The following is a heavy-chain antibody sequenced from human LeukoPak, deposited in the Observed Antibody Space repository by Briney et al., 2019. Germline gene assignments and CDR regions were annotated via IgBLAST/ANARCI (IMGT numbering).Heavy chain of an antibody. CDR3: ARISFHYDFWSGSRLFDY. V-gene: IGHV3-7*01. CDR1: GFTFSSYS. CDR2: INQEGSEK. D-gene: IGHD3-3*01. Sequence: GGSLRLSCAASGFTFSSYSMNWVRQAPGKGLEWVANINQEGSEKSYVDSVKGRFTVSRDKANNSVHLQMNSLRAEDTAVYYCARISFHYDFWSGSRLFDYWGQGTLVTVSS. J-gene: IGHJ4*02.